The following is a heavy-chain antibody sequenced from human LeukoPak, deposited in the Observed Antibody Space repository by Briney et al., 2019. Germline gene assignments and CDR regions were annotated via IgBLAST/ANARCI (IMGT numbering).Heavy chain of an antibody. CDR3: ARDNRKVVPAANIYYYYMDV. CDR2: INPNSGGT. D-gene: IGHD2-2*01. Sequence: ASVKVSCKASGYTFTGYYMHWVRRAPGQGLEWMGWINPNSGGTNYAQKFQGRVTMIRDTSISTAYMELSRLRSDDTAVYYCARDNRKVVPAANIYYYYMDVWGKGTTVTVSS. V-gene: IGHV1-2*02. J-gene: IGHJ6*03. CDR1: GYTFTGYY.